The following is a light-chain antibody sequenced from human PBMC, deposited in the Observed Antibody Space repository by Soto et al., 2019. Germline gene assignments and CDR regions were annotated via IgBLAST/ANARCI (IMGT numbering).Light chain of an antibody. V-gene: IGLV2-14*01. CDR1: SSDVGGYNY. CDR3: SSYTSSDTLYV. J-gene: IGLJ1*01. CDR2: EVS. Sequence: QSVLTQPASVSGSPGQSITISCTGTSSDVGGYNYVSWYQQHPGKAPKVMIYEVSNRPSGVSNRFSGSKSGNTASLTISGLQAEDEADYYCSSYTSSDTLYVFGTGTKVTVI.